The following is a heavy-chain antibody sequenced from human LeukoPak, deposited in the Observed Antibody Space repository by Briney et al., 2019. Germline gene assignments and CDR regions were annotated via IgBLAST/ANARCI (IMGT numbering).Heavy chain of an antibody. CDR1: GGSISSGGYS. CDR2: IYHSGST. CDR3: ARGFGGYSYGLKYYFDY. V-gene: IGHV4-30-2*01. Sequence: PSETLSLTCAVSGGSISSGGYSWSWIRQPPGTGLEGIGYIYHSGSTYYNPSLKSRVTISVDRSKDQFSLKLSSVTAADTAVYYCARGFGGYSYGLKYYFDYWGQGTLVTVSS. J-gene: IGHJ4*02. D-gene: IGHD5-18*01.